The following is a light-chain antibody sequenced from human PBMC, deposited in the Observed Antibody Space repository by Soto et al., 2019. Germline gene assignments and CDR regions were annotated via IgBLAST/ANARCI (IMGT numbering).Light chain of an antibody. CDR3: QQRSDWPLT. J-gene: IGKJ4*01. V-gene: IGKV3-11*01. CDR1: QSIGDY. CDR2: DGS. Sequence: IVLTQSPATLSLSPGEGATLSCRASQSIGDYVAWFQQNPGQAPRLLIYDGSNRAVGIPARFSGSASGTDSTLTISSLEPEDFAVYYCQQRSDWPLTFGGGTRVEI.